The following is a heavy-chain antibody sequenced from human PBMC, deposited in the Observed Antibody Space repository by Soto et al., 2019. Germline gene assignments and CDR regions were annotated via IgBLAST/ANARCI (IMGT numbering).Heavy chain of an antibody. CDR2: INPSGSSA. Sequence: ASVKVSCKASGNNFSRYYMHWLRQAPGQGLEWTGIINPSGSSASYAQKFQGRVTMTRDTSTSTVYMELSGLRSEDTAVYYCARVYGSGYGDFDYWGQGTLVTVSS. V-gene: IGHV1-46*01. J-gene: IGHJ4*02. CDR1: GNNFSRYY. CDR3: ARVYGSGYGDFDY. D-gene: IGHD3-10*01.